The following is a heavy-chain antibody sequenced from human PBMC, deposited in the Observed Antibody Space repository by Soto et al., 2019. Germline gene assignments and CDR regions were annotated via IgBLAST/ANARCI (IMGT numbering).Heavy chain of an antibody. Sequence: LSLTCAVYGGSFSGYYWSWIRQPPGKGLEWIGEINHSGSTNYNPSLKSRVTISVDTSKNQFSLKLSSVTAADTAVYYCARARAGTHWDYWGQGTLVTVSS. CDR3: ARARAGTHWDY. V-gene: IGHV4-34*01. CDR1: GGSFSGYY. CDR2: INHSGST. D-gene: IGHD6-13*01. J-gene: IGHJ4*02.